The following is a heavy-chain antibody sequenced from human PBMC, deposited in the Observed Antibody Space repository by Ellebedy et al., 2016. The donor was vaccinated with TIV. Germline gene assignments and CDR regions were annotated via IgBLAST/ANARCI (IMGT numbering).Heavy chain of an antibody. V-gene: IGHV4-34*01. CDR1: GVSFSGSY. Sequence: MPSETLSLTCAVYGVSFSGSYWSWIRRPPGKGLEWIGEINHSVGTNSNPSLKSRVTISLDTSKNQFSLKLTSVSAADTAVYYCAKTDYGDYELIDYWGQGTLVTVSS. D-gene: IGHD4-17*01. CDR2: INHSVGT. CDR3: AKTDYGDYELIDY. J-gene: IGHJ4*02.